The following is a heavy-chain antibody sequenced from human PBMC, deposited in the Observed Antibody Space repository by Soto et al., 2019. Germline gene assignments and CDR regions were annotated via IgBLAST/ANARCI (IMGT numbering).Heavy chain of an antibody. J-gene: IGHJ4*02. CDR2: ISGSDGNT. CDR1: GFTLSNYG. D-gene: IGHD3-16*01. V-gene: IGHV3-23*01. CDR3: AKDKYYD. Sequence: EVQLLESGGGLVQPGGSLRLSCAASGFTLSNYGMTWVRQAPGKGLEWVSGISGSDGNTYYADSVKGRFTISRDSSKNTLYLQMNTLRAEDTAVYYCAKDKYYDWGQGTQVTVSS.